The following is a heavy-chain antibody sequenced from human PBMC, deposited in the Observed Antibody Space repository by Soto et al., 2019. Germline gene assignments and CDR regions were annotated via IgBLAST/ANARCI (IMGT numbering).Heavy chain of an antibody. Sequence: PGGSLRLSCAASGFTFSSYGMHWVRQAPGKGLEWVAVISYDGSNKYYADSVKGRFTISRDNSKNTLYLQMNSLRAEDTAVYYSAKGEGGTYFKGSGESAPDYWGQGTLVTVSS. V-gene: IGHV3-30*18. CDR1: GFTFSSYG. D-gene: IGHD1-26*01. CDR3: AKGEGGTYFKGSGESAPDY. J-gene: IGHJ4*01. CDR2: ISYDGSNK.